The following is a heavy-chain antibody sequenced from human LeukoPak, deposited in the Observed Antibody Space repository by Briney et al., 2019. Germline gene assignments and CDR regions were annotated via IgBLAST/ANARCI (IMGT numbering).Heavy chain of an antibody. J-gene: IGHJ6*02. CDR2: ISSSSSYI. V-gene: IGHV3-21*01. CDR1: GFTFSSYS. D-gene: IGHD2-2*01. Sequence: GGSLRLSCAASGFTFSSYSMNWVRQAPGKGLEWVSSISSSSSYIYYADPVKGRFTISRDNAKNSLYLQMNSLRAEDTAVYYCARDRFTRNFQEGYCSSTSCYAGYYYYGMDVWGQGTTVTVSS. CDR3: ARDRFTRNFQEGYCSSTSCYAGYYYYGMDV.